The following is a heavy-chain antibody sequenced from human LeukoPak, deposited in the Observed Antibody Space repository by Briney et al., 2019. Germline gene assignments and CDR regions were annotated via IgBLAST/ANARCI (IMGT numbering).Heavy chain of an antibody. CDR2: NYYSGST. J-gene: IGHJ6*03. Sequence: SETLSLTCTVSGGSISSGGYYWSWIRQHPGKGLEWIGNNYYSGSTYYNPSLKSRVTISVDTSKNQFSLKLSSVTAADTAVYYCARDRIVGAPGAYYYYMDVWGKGTTVTASS. CDR3: ARDRIVGAPGAYYYYMDV. CDR1: GGSISSGGYY. D-gene: IGHD1-26*01. V-gene: IGHV4-31*03.